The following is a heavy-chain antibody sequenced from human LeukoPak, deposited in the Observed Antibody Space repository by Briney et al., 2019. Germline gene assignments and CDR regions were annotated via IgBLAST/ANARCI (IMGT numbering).Heavy chain of an antibody. CDR1: GYTFTGYY. J-gene: IGHJ4*02. CDR2: INPNSGGT. Sequence: ASVKVSCKASGYTFTGYYMHWVRQAPGQGLEWMGWINPNSGGTNYAQKLQGRVTMTTDTSTSTAYMELRSLRSDDTAVYYCARDPGHGWYVREVATTDYWGQGTLVTVSS. D-gene: IGHD6-19*01. V-gene: IGHV1-2*02. CDR3: ARDPGHGWYVREVATTDY.